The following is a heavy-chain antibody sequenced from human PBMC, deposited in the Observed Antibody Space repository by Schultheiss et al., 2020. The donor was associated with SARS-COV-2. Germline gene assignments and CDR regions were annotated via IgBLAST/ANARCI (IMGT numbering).Heavy chain of an antibody. J-gene: IGHJ3*02. Sequence: SETLSLTCTVSGGSISSGGYYWSWIRQHPGKGLEWIGYIYYSGSTYYNPSLKSRVTISVDTSKNQFSLKLSSVTAADTAVYYCARGLALGARGDAFDIWGQGTMVTVSS. D-gene: IGHD3-16*01. V-gene: IGHV4-31*03. CDR1: GGSISSGGYY. CDR2: IYYSGST. CDR3: ARGLALGARGDAFDI.